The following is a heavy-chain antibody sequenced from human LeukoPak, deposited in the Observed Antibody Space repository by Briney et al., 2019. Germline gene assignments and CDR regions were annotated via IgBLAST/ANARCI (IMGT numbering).Heavy chain of an antibody. CDR1: GGSFSGYY. J-gene: IGHJ4*02. CDR3: ARDERY. CDR2: INHSGST. V-gene: IGHV4-34*01. Sequence: NPSETLSLTCAVYGGSFSGYYWNWIRQSPGKGLEWIAEINHSGSTNYNPSLKSRVTMSADTSKNQFSLKLSSVTAADTAVYYCARDERYWGQGTLVTVSS.